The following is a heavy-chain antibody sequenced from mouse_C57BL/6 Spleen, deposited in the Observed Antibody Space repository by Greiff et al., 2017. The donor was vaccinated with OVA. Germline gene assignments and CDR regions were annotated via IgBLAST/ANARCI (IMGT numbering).Heavy chain of an antibody. D-gene: IGHD2-4*01. CDR1: GYTFTSYW. CDR2: IHPNSGST. V-gene: IGHV1-64*01. Sequence: VKLQESGAELVKPGASVKLSCKASGYTFTSYWMHWVKQRPGQGLEWIGMIHPNSGSTNYNEKFKSKATLTVDKSSSTAYMQLSSLTSEDSAVYYGASYDYDEGTPWFAYWGQGTLVTVSA. J-gene: IGHJ3*01. CDR3: ASYDYDEGTPWFAY.